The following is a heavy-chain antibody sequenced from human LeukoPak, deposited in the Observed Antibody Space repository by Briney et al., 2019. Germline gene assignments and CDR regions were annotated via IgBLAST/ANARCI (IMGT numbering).Heavy chain of an antibody. V-gene: IGHV3-20*04. CDR1: GFTFDDYG. D-gene: IGHD3-10*01. CDR3: AHTRDYYGSGRLDP. J-gene: IGHJ5*02. CDR2: INWDGGST. Sequence: GGSLRLSCAASGFTFDDYGMSWVRQAPGKGLEWVAGINWDGGSTGYADSVKGRFTISRDNAKNSRYLQMSILRGEETAVYYCAHTRDYYGSGRLDPWARGTLVTVSS.